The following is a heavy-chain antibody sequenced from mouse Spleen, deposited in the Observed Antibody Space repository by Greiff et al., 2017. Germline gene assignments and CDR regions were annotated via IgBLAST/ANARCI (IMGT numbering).Heavy chain of an antibody. J-gene: IGHJ2*01. CDR1: GYTFTSYW. V-gene: IGHV1-59*01. D-gene: IGHD1-1*01. Sequence: VQLQQPGAELVRPGTSVKLSCKASGYTFTSYWMHWVKQRPGQGLEWIGVIDPSDSYTNYNQKFKGKATLTVDTSSSTAYMQLSSLTSEDSAVYYCARYWNGSSLDYWGQGTTLTVSS. CDR3: ARYWNGSSLDY. CDR2: IDPSDSYT.